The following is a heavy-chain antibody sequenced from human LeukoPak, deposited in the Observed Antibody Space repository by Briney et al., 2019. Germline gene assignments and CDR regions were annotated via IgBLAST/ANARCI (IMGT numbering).Heavy chain of an antibody. CDR1: GYTFTSYY. D-gene: IGHD1-26*01. CDR3: ARGEWELRVDY. CDR2: INPSGGST. Sequence: ASVKVSCKASGYTFTSYYMHWERQAPGQGLEWMGIINPSGGSTRYAQKFQGRVTMTRDTSTSTVYMELSSLRSEDTAVYYCARGEWELRVDYWGQGTLVTVSS. V-gene: IGHV1-46*01. J-gene: IGHJ4*02.